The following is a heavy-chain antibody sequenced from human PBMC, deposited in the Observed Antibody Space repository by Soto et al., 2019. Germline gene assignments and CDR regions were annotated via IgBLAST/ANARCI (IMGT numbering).Heavy chain of an antibody. CDR3: ARDLGYYGSGTLSPNWFDP. V-gene: IGHV3-20*01. Sequence: GGSLRLSCAASGFTFDDYGMSWVRQAPGKGLEWVSGINWNGGSTGYADSVKGRFTISRDNAKNSLFLQMNSLRAEDTALYHCARDLGYYGSGTLSPNWFDPWGQGTLVTVSS. CDR1: GFTFDDYG. CDR2: INWNGGST. D-gene: IGHD3-10*01. J-gene: IGHJ5*02.